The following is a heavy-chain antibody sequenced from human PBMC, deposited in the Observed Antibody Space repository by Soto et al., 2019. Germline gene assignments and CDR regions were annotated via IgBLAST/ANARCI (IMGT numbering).Heavy chain of an antibody. Sequence: QVQLQESGPGLVKPSETLSLTCTVSGGFISSYYWSWIRQPPGKGLEWIGYIYYSGSTNYNPSLKSRVTISVDTSKNQLSLKLSSVTAADTAVYYCARDGGVRGVIVYWGQGTLVTVSS. D-gene: IGHD3-10*01. CDR2: IYYSGST. CDR3: ARDGGVRGVIVY. V-gene: IGHV4-59*01. J-gene: IGHJ4*02. CDR1: GGFISSYY.